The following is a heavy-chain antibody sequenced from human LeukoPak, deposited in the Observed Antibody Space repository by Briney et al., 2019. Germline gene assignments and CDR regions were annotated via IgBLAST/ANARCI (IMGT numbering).Heavy chain of an antibody. CDR1: GYSFTNYW. Sequence: GESLKISCKGSGYSFTNYWIGWVRQMPGKGLEWMGIINPGDSDARYSPSFQGQVTISAVKSISTAYLQWSSLKASDTAIYYCARAWNFDYWGQGTLVTVSS. D-gene: IGHD1-1*01. J-gene: IGHJ4*02. CDR3: ARAWNFDY. V-gene: IGHV5-51*01. CDR2: INPGDSDA.